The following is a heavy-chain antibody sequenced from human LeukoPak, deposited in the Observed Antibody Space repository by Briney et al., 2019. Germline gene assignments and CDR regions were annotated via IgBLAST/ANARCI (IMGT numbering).Heavy chain of an antibody. Sequence: GGSLRLSCSASGFAFDDHGMSWVRQVPGKGLEWVSGINWNGGSTGYADPLRGRFTISRDNAKNSLYLQMDSLRAEDTVLYYCARAPITSPFYFDYWGQGTLVTVSS. CDR3: ARAPITSPFYFDY. D-gene: IGHD2-2*01. J-gene: IGHJ4*02. CDR1: GFAFDDHG. V-gene: IGHV3-20*04. CDR2: INWNGGST.